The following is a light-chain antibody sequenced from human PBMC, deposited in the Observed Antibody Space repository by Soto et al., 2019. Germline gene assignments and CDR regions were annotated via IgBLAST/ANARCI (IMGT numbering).Light chain of an antibody. CDR3: QHYNSNPWT. CDR1: QIINGW. Sequence: DIQMTQSPSTVSASVGDRVTITCRASQIINGWLAWYQQKPGKARKLLIYAASNLLSGVPSRFSGSGSGTVFTHTVFSVQPDDSATYYCQHYNSNPWTFGQGTMVEVK. V-gene: IGKV1-5*01. CDR2: AAS. J-gene: IGKJ1*01.